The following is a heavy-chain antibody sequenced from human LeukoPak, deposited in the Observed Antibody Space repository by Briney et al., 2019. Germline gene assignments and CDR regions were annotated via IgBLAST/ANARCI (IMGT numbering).Heavy chain of an antibody. J-gene: IGHJ4*02. CDR1: GGSIRGYY. V-gene: IGHV4-59*12. CDR2: IYDSGST. Sequence: PSETLSLTCTVSGGSIRGYYWSWIRQPPGKGLEWMGYIYDSGSTKYNPSLKSRVTISVDTSKNQFSLKLTSLIATDTAVYYCARGIYGASPQGVAYWGQGILSPSPQ. CDR3: ARGIYGASPQGVAY. D-gene: IGHD2-15*01.